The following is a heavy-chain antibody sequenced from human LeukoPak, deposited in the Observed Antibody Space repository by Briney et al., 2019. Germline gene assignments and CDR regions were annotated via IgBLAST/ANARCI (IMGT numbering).Heavy chain of an antibody. CDR1: GGSISSSSYY. J-gene: IGHJ4*02. Sequence: SETLSLTYTVSGGSISSSSYYWGWIRQPPGKGLEWIGSIYYSGSTYYNPSLKSRVTISVDTSKNQFSLKLSSVTAADTAVYYCARVGSSGWYWFDYWGQGTLVTVSS. V-gene: IGHV4-39*07. D-gene: IGHD6-19*01. CDR2: IYYSGST. CDR3: ARVGSSGWYWFDY.